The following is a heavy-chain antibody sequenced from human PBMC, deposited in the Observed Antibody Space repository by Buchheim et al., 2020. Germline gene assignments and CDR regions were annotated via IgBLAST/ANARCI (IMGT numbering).Heavy chain of an antibody. CDR1: GFTFSSYG. CDR3: AKVPAATRHYYYGMDV. V-gene: IGHV3-30*18. CDR2: ISYDGSNK. Sequence: QVQLVESGGGVVQPGRSLRLSCAASGFTFSSYGMHWVRQAPGKGLEWVAVISYDGSNKYYADSVKGRFTISRGNSKNTLYLQMNSLRAEDTAVYYCAKVPAATRHYYYGMDVWGQGTT. J-gene: IGHJ6*02. D-gene: IGHD2-2*01.